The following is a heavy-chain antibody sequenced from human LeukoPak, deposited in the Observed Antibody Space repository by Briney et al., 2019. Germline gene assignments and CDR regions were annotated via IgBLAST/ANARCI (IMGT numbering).Heavy chain of an antibody. V-gene: IGHV3-7*03. CDR2: IKQDGSEE. Sequence: GGSLRLSCAASGFTFSSYWMSWVRQAPGKGLEWVANIKQDGSEEYYVDSVKGRFTISRDNAKNSLYLQMNSLRAEDTAVYYCARDPVSREDYGGNPEDYWGQGTLVTVSS. D-gene: IGHD4-23*01. CDR3: ARDPVSREDYGGNPEDY. CDR1: GFTFSSYW. J-gene: IGHJ4*02.